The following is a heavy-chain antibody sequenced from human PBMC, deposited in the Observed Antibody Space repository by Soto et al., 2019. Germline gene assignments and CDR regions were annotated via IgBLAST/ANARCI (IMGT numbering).Heavy chain of an antibody. V-gene: IGHV3-7*01. CDR3: AREGHTVYYYYMDV. J-gene: IGHJ6*03. CDR2: IKQVGSEK. D-gene: IGHD4-17*01. CDR1: GFTFSSYW. Sequence: GGSLRLSCAASGFTFSSYWMSWVRQAPGKGLEWVANIKQVGSEKYYVDSVKGRFTISRDNAKNSLYLQMNSLRAEDTAVYYCAREGHTVYYYYMDVWGKGTTVTVSS.